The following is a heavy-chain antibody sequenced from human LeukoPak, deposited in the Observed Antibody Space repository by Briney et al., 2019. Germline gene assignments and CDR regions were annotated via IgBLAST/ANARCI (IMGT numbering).Heavy chain of an antibody. V-gene: IGHV3-23*01. CDR1: GFTFSSYA. J-gene: IGHJ6*04. Sequence: GGSLRLSCAASGFTFSSYAMSWVRQAPGKGLEWVSAISGSGGSIYYADSVKGRFTISRDNAKNSLYLQMNSLRAEDTAVYYCAELGITMIGGVWGKGTTVTIPS. D-gene: IGHD3-10*02. CDR2: ISGSGGSI. CDR3: AELGITMIGGV.